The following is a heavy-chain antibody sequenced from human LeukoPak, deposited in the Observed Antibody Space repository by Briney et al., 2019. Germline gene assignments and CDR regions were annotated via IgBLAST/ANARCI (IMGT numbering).Heavy chain of an antibody. CDR1: GFTFSSYG. CDR3: ARPLSSTAGQPSLYGMDV. Sequence: SGGSLRLSCAASGFTFSSYGIHWVRQAPGKGLEWVAFIQFDGSNKYHADSVKGRFTISRDNSKNTLYLQMISLRPEDTAVYYCARPLSSTAGQPSLYGMDVWGQGTTVTVSS. V-gene: IGHV3-30*02. D-gene: IGHD6-13*01. CDR2: IQFDGSNK. J-gene: IGHJ6*02.